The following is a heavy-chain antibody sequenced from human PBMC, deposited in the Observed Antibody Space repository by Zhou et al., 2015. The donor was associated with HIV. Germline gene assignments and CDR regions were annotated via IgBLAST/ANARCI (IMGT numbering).Heavy chain of an antibody. Sequence: QMQLVQSGSEVKRPGSSVKVSCKASGGTFSSYAISWVRQAPGQGLEWMGGIIPIFGTANYAQKFQGRVTITADKSTSTAYMELSSLRSEDTAVYYCAREGEVAATLYYYYGMDVWGQGTTVTVSS. CDR1: GGTFSSYA. V-gene: IGHV1-69*06. CDR3: AREGEVAATLYYYYGMDV. J-gene: IGHJ6*02. CDR2: IIPIFGTA. D-gene: IGHD2-15*01.